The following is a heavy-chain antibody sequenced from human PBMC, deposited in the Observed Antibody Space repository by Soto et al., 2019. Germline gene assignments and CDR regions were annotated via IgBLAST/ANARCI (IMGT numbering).Heavy chain of an antibody. J-gene: IGHJ6*02. Sequence: GGSLRLSCAASGFTFSGYAMSWVRQAPGKGLEWVSAISGSGGSTYYADSVKGRFTISRDNSKNTLYLQMNSLRAEDTAVYYCAKTVTTVTDYGMDVWGQGTTVTVSS. CDR1: GFTFSGYA. V-gene: IGHV3-23*01. D-gene: IGHD4-17*01. CDR3: AKTVTTVTDYGMDV. CDR2: ISGSGGST.